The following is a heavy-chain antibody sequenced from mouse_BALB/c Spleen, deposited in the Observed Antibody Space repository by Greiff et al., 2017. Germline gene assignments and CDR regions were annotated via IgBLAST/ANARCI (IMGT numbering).Heavy chain of an antibody. J-gene: IGHJ2*01. V-gene: IGHV5-12-2*01. CDR3: ARLSTMITTGDYFDY. Sequence: VQLKESGGGLVQPGGSLKLSCAASGFTFSSYTMSWVRQTPEKRLEWVAYISNGGGSTYYPDTVKGRFTISRDNAKNTLYLQMSSLKSEDTAMYYCARLSTMITTGDYFDYWGQGTTLTVSS. D-gene: IGHD2-4*01. CDR2: ISNGGGST. CDR1: GFTFSSYT.